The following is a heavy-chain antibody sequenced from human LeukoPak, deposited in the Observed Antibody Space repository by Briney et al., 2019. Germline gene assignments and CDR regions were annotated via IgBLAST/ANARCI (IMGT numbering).Heavy chain of an antibody. Sequence: GGSLRPSCAASGFTFSIYAMHWVRQAPGKGLEWVAVISYDGSNKYYADSVKGRFSISRDNSKNTLYLQMNSLRAEDTAVYYCARDTQYYYFTMAVWGQGTTVTVSS. D-gene: IGHD2/OR15-2a*01. CDR1: GFTFSIYA. J-gene: IGHJ6*02. CDR2: ISYDGSNK. CDR3: ARDTQYYYFTMAV. V-gene: IGHV3-30-3*01.